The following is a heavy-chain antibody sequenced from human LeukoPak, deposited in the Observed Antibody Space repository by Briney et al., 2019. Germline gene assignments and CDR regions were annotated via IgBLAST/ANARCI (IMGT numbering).Heavy chain of an antibody. CDR3: ASSYYYDSSGYSPFDY. Sequence: GASVKVSCTASGGTFSSYTISWVRQAPGQGLEWMGRIIPILGIANYAQKFQGRVTITADKSTSTAYMELSSLRSEDTAVYYCASSYYYDSSGYSPFDYWGQGTLVTVSS. D-gene: IGHD3-22*01. CDR1: GGTFSSYT. V-gene: IGHV1-69*02. CDR2: IIPILGIA. J-gene: IGHJ4*02.